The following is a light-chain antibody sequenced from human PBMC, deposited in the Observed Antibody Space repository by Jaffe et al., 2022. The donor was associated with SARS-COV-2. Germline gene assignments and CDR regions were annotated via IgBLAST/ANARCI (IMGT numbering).Light chain of an antibody. V-gene: IGLV2-14*01. J-gene: IGLJ2*01. Sequence: QSALTQPASVSGSPGQSITISCTGTSSDVGGYNYVSWYQQHPGKAPKLMIYEVSNRPSGVPDRFSGSKSGNTASLTISGLQAEDEADYYCSSYTSSSTLIGGGTKLTVL. CDR3: SSYTSSSTL. CDR2: EVS. CDR1: SSDVGGYNY.